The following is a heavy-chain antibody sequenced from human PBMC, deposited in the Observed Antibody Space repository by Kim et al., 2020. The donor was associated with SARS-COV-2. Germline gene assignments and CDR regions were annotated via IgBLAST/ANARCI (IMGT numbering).Heavy chain of an antibody. V-gene: IGHV4-39*07. D-gene: IGHD3-22*01. CDR1: GASISSSTYY. CDR3: ARREIGYDRNVYYPFFDY. Sequence: SETLSLTCTVSGASISSSTYYWGWIRQPPGKGLEWIASVYYSGVTYHNTSLKSRLTTSVDTSKNQFSLTLSSVTAADTAVYYCARREIGYDRNVYYPFFDYWGPGTLVTVSS. J-gene: IGHJ4*02. CDR2: VYYSGVT.